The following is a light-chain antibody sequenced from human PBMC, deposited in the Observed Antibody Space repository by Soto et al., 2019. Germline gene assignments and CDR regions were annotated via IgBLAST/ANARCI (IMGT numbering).Light chain of an antibody. V-gene: IGKV1-6*01. Sequence: TQMTQSPLSLSASVGEKIIITCRASRDVGSGVSWYQQKPGQAPKLVIYAASNLYTGVPSRFSGRRSGTEFTLTISSLQPEDFASYYCLQDYGDSWTFGQGTKVEIE. J-gene: IGKJ1*01. CDR1: RDVGSG. CDR3: LQDYGDSWT. CDR2: AAS.